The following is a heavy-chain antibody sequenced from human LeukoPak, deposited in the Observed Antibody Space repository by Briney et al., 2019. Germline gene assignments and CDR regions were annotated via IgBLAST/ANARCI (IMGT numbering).Heavy chain of an antibody. Sequence: KPSETLSLTCAVSGGSFSGYYWSWIRQPPGKGLEWIGEINHSGTTNYNPSLKSRVTISVDTSKNQFSLKLSSVTAADTAVYYCARDVYERGFDYWGQGTLVTVSS. D-gene: IGHD5/OR15-5a*01. J-gene: IGHJ4*02. CDR1: GGSFSGYY. CDR2: INHSGTT. CDR3: ARDVYERGFDY. V-gene: IGHV4-34*01.